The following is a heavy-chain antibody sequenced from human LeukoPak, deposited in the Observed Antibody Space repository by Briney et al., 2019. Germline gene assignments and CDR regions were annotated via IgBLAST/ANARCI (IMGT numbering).Heavy chain of an antibody. D-gene: IGHD3/OR15-3a*01. Sequence: PSETLSLTCAVSGGSISSNNWWSWVRQPPGKGLEWIGEIYHSGRTNYNPSLKSRVTISVDKSKKKFFLKLTSVTAADTAVYYCARSVFLGSIWDCWGQGALVTVSS. J-gene: IGHJ4*02. CDR1: GGSISSNNW. CDR3: ARSVFLGSIWDC. CDR2: IYHSGRT. V-gene: IGHV4-4*02.